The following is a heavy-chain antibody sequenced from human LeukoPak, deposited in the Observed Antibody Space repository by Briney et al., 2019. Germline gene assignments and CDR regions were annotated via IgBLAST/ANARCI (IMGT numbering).Heavy chain of an antibody. CDR1: GYTFTSYG. CDR2: ISAYNGNT. Sequence: ASVKVSCKASGYTFTSYGISWVRQAPGQGLEWMGWISAYNGNTNYAQKLQGRVTMTTDTSTSTAYMELRSLRSDDTAVYYCARDVTGYCSGGSCYSGYYYYYMDVWGKGTTVTISS. D-gene: IGHD2-15*01. J-gene: IGHJ6*03. CDR3: ARDVTGYCSGGSCYSGYYYYYMDV. V-gene: IGHV1-18*01.